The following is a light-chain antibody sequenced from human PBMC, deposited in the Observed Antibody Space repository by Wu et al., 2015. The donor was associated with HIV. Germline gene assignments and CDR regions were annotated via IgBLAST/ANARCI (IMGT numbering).Light chain of an antibody. V-gene: IGKV3-20*01. Sequence: EIVLTQSPGTLSLSPGERATLSCRASQSVPGTNLAWYQHKPGQAPRLLIYSAPNRATDIPDRFSGGGSGTDFTLTISGLEPEDFAVYYCQHYANSYTFGQGTKLDIK. CDR3: QHYANSYT. J-gene: IGKJ2*01. CDR2: SAP. CDR1: QSVPGTN.